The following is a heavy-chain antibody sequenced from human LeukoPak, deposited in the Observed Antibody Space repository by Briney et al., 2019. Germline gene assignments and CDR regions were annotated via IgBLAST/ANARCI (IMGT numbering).Heavy chain of an antibody. Sequence: XETLSLTCTVSGGSISSYYWSWIRQPPGKGLERIGYIYYSGSTNYNPSLKSRVTISVDTSKNQFSLKLSSVTAADTAVYYCARDSPPHSSGWYWFDPWGQGTLVTVSS. D-gene: IGHD6-19*01. V-gene: IGHV4-59*01. J-gene: IGHJ5*02. CDR3: ARDSPPHSSGWYWFDP. CDR2: IYYSGST. CDR1: GGSISSYY.